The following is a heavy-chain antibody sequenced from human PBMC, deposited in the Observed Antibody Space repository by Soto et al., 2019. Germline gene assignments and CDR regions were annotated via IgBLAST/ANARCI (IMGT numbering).Heavy chain of an antibody. CDR3: ASQGYNWNHGLGC. J-gene: IGHJ4*02. Sequence: EVQLVESGGGLIQPGGSLRLSCAASGFTVSSNYMSWVRQAPGKGLEWVSVIYSGGSTYYADSVKGRFTISRDNSKNTLYLQMNSLRAEDTAVYYCASQGYNWNHGLGCWGQGTLVTVSS. D-gene: IGHD1-20*01. CDR2: IYSGGST. CDR1: GFTVSSNY. V-gene: IGHV3-53*01.